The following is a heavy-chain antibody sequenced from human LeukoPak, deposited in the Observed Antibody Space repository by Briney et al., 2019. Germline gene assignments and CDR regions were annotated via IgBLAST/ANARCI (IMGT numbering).Heavy chain of an antibody. V-gene: IGHV3-23*01. CDR1: GFTFSSYV. CDR2: ISGSGGST. CDR3: ASRLVYDSSGYYPLFYDY. D-gene: IGHD3-22*01. J-gene: IGHJ4*02. Sequence: GGSLRLSCAASGFTFSSYVMSWVRQAPGKGLEWVSAISGSGGSTYYADSVKGRFTISRDNSKNTLYLQMNSLRAEDTAVYYCASRLVYDSSGYYPLFYDYWGQGTLVTVSS.